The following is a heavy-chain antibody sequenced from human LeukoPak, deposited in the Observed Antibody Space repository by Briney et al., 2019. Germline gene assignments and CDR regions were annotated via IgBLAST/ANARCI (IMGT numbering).Heavy chain of an antibody. CDR1: GYTFTSYD. J-gene: IGHJ4*02. D-gene: IGHD1-26*01. Sequence: ASVKVSCKASGYTFTSYDINWVRQATGQGLEWMGWINPNSGGTNYAQKFQGRVTMTRNTSISTAYMELSSLRSEDTAVYYCTRASMNSGSLLDYWGQGTLVTVSS. CDR2: INPNSGGT. V-gene: IGHV1-8*02. CDR3: TRASMNSGSLLDY.